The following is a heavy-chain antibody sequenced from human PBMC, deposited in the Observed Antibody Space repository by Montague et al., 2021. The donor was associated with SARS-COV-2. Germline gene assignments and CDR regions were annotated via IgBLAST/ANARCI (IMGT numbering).Heavy chain of an antibody. V-gene: IGHV4-4*02. D-gene: IGHD4/OR15-4a*01. CDR1: GGSISSSNW. J-gene: IGHJ4*02. CDR3: ARGGYGGWTGYYFDY. Sequence: SETLSLTCAVSGGSISSSNWWSWVRQPPGKGLEWNGEIHHSGSTNYNPSLKSRVTMSVDRSKNHFSLRLSSVTAADTAMYYCARGGYGGWTGYYFDYRGQGTLVTVSS. CDR2: IHHSGST.